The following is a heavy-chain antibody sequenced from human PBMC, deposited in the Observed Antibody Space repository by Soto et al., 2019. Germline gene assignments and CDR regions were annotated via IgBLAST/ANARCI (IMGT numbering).Heavy chain of an antibody. D-gene: IGHD4-17*01. CDR3: EKATVDYYYYMDV. CDR1: GFTFSSYA. J-gene: IGHJ6*03. Sequence: GGSLRLSCAASGFTFSSYAMSWVRQAPGKGLEWVSSISGSGGSTYYADSVKGRFTISRDNSKNTLYLQMNSLRAEDTAVYYCEKATVDYYYYMDVWGKGTTVTVSS. CDR2: ISGSGGST. V-gene: IGHV3-23*01.